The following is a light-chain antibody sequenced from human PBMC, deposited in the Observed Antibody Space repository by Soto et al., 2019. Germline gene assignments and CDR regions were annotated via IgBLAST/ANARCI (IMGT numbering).Light chain of an antibody. Sequence: QSELTQQPSVSAAAGQQVTISCSGSSSNIGDNYVSWYQQVTGTAPRLLIYDNDQRSSGTPDRFSAYKSGTSATLGITGLQAGDEADYYCGTWDTSLSVAVFGGGTQLTVL. V-gene: IGLV1-51*01. CDR3: GTWDTSLSVAV. CDR1: SSNIGDNY. CDR2: DND. J-gene: IGLJ7*01.